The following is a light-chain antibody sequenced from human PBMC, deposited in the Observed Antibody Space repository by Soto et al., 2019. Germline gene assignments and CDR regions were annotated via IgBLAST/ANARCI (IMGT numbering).Light chain of an antibody. CDR3: QHYTNYPWT. V-gene: IGKV1-8*01. J-gene: IGKJ1*01. Sequence: AIRMTQSPSSVSASTGDRVDIACRASQAIGSYLAWYQQKPGQAPKLLIYGASTLQSGVPSRFSGGGSGTDFTLTISCLQSEDFATYFCQHYTNYPWTFGQGTKVEIK. CDR2: GAS. CDR1: QAIGSY.